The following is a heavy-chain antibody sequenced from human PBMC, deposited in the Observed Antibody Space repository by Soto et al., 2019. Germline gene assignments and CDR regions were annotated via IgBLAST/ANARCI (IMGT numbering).Heavy chain of an antibody. Sequence: XVFLRLSFAASGFKFSNYSKSWVRQAPGKGLEWVSLISATGGGTYYADSVKGRFTISRDNSHNTLYLQVHSLTAEDTAVYYCAKDRRAGGNSAFYFDLWGQGAQVTVSS. D-gene: IGHD3-16*01. CDR3: AKDRRAGGNSAFYFDL. CDR1: GFKFSNYS. V-gene: IGHV3-23*01. CDR2: ISATGGGT. J-gene: IGHJ4*02.